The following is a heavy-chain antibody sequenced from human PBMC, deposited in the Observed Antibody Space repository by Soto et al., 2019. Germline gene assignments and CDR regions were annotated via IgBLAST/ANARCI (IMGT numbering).Heavy chain of an antibody. J-gene: IGHJ3*02. Sequence: EVQLVESGGGLVQPGGSLRLSCAASGFTFSSYWMSWVRQAPGKGLEWVANIKQDGSEKYYVDSVKGRFTISRDNAKNSRYLQMNSLRAEDTAVYYCARDPCSGGSCDAFDIWGQGTMVTVSS. CDR3: ARDPCSGGSCDAFDI. D-gene: IGHD2-15*01. V-gene: IGHV3-7*01. CDR2: IKQDGSEK. CDR1: GFTFSSYW.